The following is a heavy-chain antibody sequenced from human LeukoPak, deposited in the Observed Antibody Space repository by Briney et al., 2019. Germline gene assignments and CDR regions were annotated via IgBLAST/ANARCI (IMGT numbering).Heavy chain of an antibody. CDR1: GGSFSGYY. D-gene: IGHD6-6*01. V-gene: IGHV4-34*01. CDR2: INHSGST. CDR3: ARGERIAARPFYYYYGMDV. Sequence: SETLSLTRAVYGGSFSGYYWSWIRQPPGKGLEWIGEINHSGSTNYNPSLKSRVTISVDTSKNQFSLKLSSVTAADTAVYYCARGERIAARPFYYYYGMDVWGQGTTVTVSS. J-gene: IGHJ6*02.